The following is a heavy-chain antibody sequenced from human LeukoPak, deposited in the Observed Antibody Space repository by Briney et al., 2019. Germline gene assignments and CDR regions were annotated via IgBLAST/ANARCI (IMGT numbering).Heavy chain of an antibody. CDR1: GGSISNENW. CDR2: INQRGIT. Sequence: SGTLSLTCAVSGGSISNENWWTWIRQPPGKGLEWIGEINQRGITKYNPSFKSRVTISVDTSENQFSLKLTSLTAADTAVYYCAKYGEYSGVDLSHWGQGTLVTVSS. CDR3: AKYGEYSGVDLSH. J-gene: IGHJ4*02. D-gene: IGHD5-12*01. V-gene: IGHV4-4*02.